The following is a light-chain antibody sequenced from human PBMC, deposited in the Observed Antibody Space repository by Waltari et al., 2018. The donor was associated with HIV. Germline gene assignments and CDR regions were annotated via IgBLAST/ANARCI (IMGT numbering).Light chain of an antibody. CDR1: HIGSKS. Sequence: SYVVTQPPSVSVAPGQTARISCGGDHIGSKSVHWYQQRPGQAPVLVIYYDSDRPSGIPERFSSSSSGNTDTLTISRVEAGDEADYFCQVWDTATAHVIFGGGTKLTVL. CDR2: YDS. CDR3: QVWDTATAHVI. V-gene: IGLV3-21*04. J-gene: IGLJ2*01.